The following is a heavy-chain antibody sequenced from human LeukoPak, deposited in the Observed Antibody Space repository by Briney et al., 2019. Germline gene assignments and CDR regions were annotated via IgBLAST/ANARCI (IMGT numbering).Heavy chain of an antibody. J-gene: IGHJ4*02. CDR3: ARGYYYDSSGYPDY. Sequence: GESLKISCKGSGHTFTSYWIGGVRQMPGKGLEWMGIIYPGDSDTRYSPSFQGQVTISADKSINTAYLQWSTLNSSDTAMYYCARGYYYDSSGYPDYWGQGTLVTVSS. CDR2: IYPGDSDT. D-gene: IGHD3-22*01. CDR1: GHTFTSYW. V-gene: IGHV5-51*01.